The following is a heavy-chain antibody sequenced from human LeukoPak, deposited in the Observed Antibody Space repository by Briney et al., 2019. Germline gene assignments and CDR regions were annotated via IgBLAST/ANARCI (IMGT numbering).Heavy chain of an antibody. CDR1: GYTFTSYY. Sequence: GASVKVSCKASGYTFTSYYMHWVRQAPGQGLEWMGIINPSGGSTSYAQKFQGRVTMTRDMSTSTVYMDVSSLSSDDTAIYYCARDWDKNDFWGSGNYLGPLDYWGQGTLVTVSS. CDR2: INPSGGST. J-gene: IGHJ4*02. CDR3: ARDWDKNDFWGSGNYLGPLDY. V-gene: IGHV1-46*01. D-gene: IGHD3-10*01.